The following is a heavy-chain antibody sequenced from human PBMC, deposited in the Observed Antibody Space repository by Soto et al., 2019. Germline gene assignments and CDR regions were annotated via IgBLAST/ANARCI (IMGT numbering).Heavy chain of an antibody. J-gene: IGHJ5*02. CDR1: GFTFSSYA. CDR3: AQEGSDCKKGPSVGS. V-gene: IGHV3-23*01. D-gene: IGHD2-21*02. CDR2: ISGRGDRT. Sequence: GGSLRLSCVASGFTFSSYAISWVRQTPWKGLEWVSAISGRGDRTYYADSVKGRFTISRDNSKNTLHLQMNSLRVEDTAVYYCAQEGSDCKKGPSVGSWGQGALVTVSS.